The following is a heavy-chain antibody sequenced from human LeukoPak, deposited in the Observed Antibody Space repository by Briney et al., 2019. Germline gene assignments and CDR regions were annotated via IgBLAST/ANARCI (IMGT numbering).Heavy chain of an antibody. V-gene: IGHV1-69*02. D-gene: IGHD5-12*01. Sequence: GASVKVSCKASGGTFSSYTISWVRQAPGQGLEWMGRIIPILGIANYAQKFQGRVTITADKPTSTAYMELSSLRSEDTAVYYCARGRYSGYDSARLLGYWGQGTLVTVSS. J-gene: IGHJ4*02. CDR1: GGTFSSYT. CDR2: IIPILGIA. CDR3: ARGRYSGYDSARLLGY.